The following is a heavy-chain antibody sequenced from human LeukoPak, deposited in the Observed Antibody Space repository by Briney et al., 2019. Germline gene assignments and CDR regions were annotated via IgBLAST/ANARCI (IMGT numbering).Heavy chain of an antibody. CDR1: GFTFSSYA. Sequence: PGGSLRLSCAASGFTFSSYAMSWVRQAPGKGREWGSAISGGGGSTYYADSVKGRFTISRDNSKNTLYLQMNSLRAEDTAVYYCAKDQGQCPRGGFLWGQGTLVTVSS. CDR2: ISGGGGST. CDR3: AKDQGQCPRGGFL. D-gene: IGHD5/OR15-5a*01. V-gene: IGHV3-23*01. J-gene: IGHJ4*02.